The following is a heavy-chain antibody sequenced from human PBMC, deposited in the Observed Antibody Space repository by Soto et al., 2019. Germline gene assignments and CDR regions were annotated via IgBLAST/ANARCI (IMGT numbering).Heavy chain of an antibody. CDR1: GYTFTSYA. J-gene: IGHJ5*02. CDR3: AREYYDSSGYYTNWFDP. D-gene: IGHD3-22*01. CDR2: INAGNGNT. Sequence: GASVKVSCKASGYTFTSYAMHWVRQAPGQRLEWMGWINAGNGNTKYSQKFQGRVTITRDTSASTAYMELSSLRSEDTAVYYCAREYYDSSGYYTNWFDPWGQGTLVTVSS. V-gene: IGHV1-3*01.